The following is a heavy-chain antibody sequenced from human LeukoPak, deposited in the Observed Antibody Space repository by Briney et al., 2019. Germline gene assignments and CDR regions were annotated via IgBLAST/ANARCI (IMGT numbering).Heavy chain of an antibody. CDR3: ARDGGYIWFGELWVMTNHNWFDP. Sequence: GASVKVSCKASGYTFTSYDINWVRQAPGQGLEWMGWINPNSGGTNYAQKFQGRVTMTRDTSISTAYMELSRLRSDDTAVYYCARDGGYIWFGELWVMTNHNWFDPWGQGTLVIVSS. CDR1: GYTFTSYD. D-gene: IGHD3-10*01. CDR2: INPNSGGT. J-gene: IGHJ5*02. V-gene: IGHV1-2*02.